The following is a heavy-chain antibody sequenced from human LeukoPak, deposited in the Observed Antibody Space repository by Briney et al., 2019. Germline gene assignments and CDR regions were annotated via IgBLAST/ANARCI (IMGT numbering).Heavy chain of an antibody. Sequence: GGSLRLSCAASGFTFSNYGMHWVRQAPGKGLEWVAFIRYDGINKYYADSVKGRFTTSRDNSKNTLYLQMNNLRAEDTAVYYCAKGFSYDSALDYWGQGTLVTVSS. CDR2: IRYDGINK. J-gene: IGHJ4*02. CDR3: AKGFSYDSALDY. V-gene: IGHV3-30*02. CDR1: GFTFSNYG. D-gene: IGHD3-22*01.